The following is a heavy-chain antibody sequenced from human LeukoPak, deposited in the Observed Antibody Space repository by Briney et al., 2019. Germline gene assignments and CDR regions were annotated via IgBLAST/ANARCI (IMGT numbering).Heavy chain of an antibody. D-gene: IGHD1-1*01. J-gene: IGHJ3*02. CDR3: AKEQPPNWNDVSYAFDI. V-gene: IGHV3-30*18. CDR2: ISYDGSNK. CDR1: GFTFSSYG. Sequence: PGGSLRLSCAASGFTFSSYGMHWVRQAPGKGLEWVAVISYDGSNKYYADSVKGRFTISRDNSKNTLYLQMNSLSAEDTAVYYCAKEQPPNWNDVSYAFDIWGQGTMVTVSS.